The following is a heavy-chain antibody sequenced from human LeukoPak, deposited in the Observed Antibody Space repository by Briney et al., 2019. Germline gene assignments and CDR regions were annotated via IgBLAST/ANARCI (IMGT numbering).Heavy chain of an antibody. J-gene: IGHJ4*02. CDR1: GFTFSSYW. D-gene: IGHD6-19*01. Sequence: GGSLRLSCAASGFTFSSYWMSWVRQAPGKGLEWVANIKQDGSEKYYVDSVKGRFTISRDNAKNSLYLQMNSLRAEDTALYYCAKDRRRAVAGLFDYWGQGTLVTVSS. CDR3: AKDRRRAVAGLFDY. CDR2: IKQDGSEK. V-gene: IGHV3-7*03.